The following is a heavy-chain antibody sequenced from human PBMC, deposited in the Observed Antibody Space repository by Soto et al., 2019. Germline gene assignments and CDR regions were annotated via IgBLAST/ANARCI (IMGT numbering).Heavy chain of an antibody. CDR2: ISSSGSTI. Sequence: PGGSLRLSCAASGFTFSSYEMNWVRQAPGKGLEWVSYISSSGSTIYYADSVKGRFTISRDNAKNSLYLQMNSLRAEDTAVYYCARGPDTSGYYTYYFDYWGQGTLVTVSS. CDR1: GFTFSSYE. V-gene: IGHV3-48*03. CDR3: ARGPDTSGYYTYYFDY. D-gene: IGHD3-22*01. J-gene: IGHJ4*02.